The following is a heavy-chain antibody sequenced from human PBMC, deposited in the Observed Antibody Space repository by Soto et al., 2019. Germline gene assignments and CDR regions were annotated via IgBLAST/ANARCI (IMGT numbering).Heavy chain of an antibody. CDR3: ASGHTSGTSDY. CDR1: GFTFSDYY. J-gene: IGHJ4*02. V-gene: IGHV3-11*01. D-gene: IGHD1-1*01. CDR2: ISSSGHTR. Sequence: QVQVVASGGGLVKPGGSLRLSCAASGFTFSDYYMSWIRQAPGKGLEWVSYISSSGHTRYYEDSVRGRFTISRDNAKNSLFLQMNSLRAEDTAVYYCASGHTSGTSDYWGQGTLVTVSS.